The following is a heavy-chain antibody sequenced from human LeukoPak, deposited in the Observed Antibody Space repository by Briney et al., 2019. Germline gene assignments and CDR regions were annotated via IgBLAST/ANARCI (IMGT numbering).Heavy chain of an antibody. Sequence: GSLRLSCAASGFTFSTYAMSWMRQPAGKGLEWIGRIYTSGSTNYNPSLKSRVTMSVDTSKNQFSLKLSSVTAADTAVYYCARGRKIAAAEFGYWGQGTLVTVSS. D-gene: IGHD6-13*01. V-gene: IGHV4-4*07. CDR2: IYTSGST. CDR1: GFTFSTYA. CDR3: ARGRKIAAAEFGY. J-gene: IGHJ4*02.